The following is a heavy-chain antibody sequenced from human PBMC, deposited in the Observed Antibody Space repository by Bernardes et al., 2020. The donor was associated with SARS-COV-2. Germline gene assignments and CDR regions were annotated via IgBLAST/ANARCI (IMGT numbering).Heavy chain of an antibody. V-gene: IGHV3-21*01. CDR3: VREVS. J-gene: IGHJ5*02. Sequence: GGSLRLSCAASGFPFSAYTINWVRQGRGKVLEWVSSISSSGSLIYYADSVKGRFTISRDNAKNSVYLQMNSLRVEDTAVYYCVREVSWGQGTLVTVSS. CDR2: ISSSGSLI. CDR1: GFPFSAYT.